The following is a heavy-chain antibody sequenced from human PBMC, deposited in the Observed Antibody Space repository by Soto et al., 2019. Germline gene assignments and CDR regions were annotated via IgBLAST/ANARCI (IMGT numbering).Heavy chain of an antibody. J-gene: IGHJ4*02. Sequence: GGSLRLSCAASGFTFSNAWMSWVRQAPGKGLEWVGRIKSKTDGGTTDYAAPVKGRFTISRDDSKNTLYLQMNSLKTEDTAVYYCTTDEDDSSGFDYWGQGTLVTVSS. V-gene: IGHV3-15*01. CDR3: TTDEDDSSGFDY. CDR1: GFTFSNAW. D-gene: IGHD3-22*01. CDR2: IKSKTDGGTT.